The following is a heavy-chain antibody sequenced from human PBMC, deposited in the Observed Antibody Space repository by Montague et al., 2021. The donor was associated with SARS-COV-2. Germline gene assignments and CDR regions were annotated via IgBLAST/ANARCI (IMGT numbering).Heavy chain of an antibody. J-gene: IGHJ6*02. CDR2: IYYSGST. CDR3: ARGVSYYDFWRGYDYGMDV. D-gene: IGHD3-3*01. Sequence: SETLSLTCTVSGGSISSYYWSWIRQPPGKGLEWIGYIYYSGSTNYSPSLKSRVTISVDTSKNQFSLQLSPVTAADTAVYYCARGVSYYDFWRGYDYGMDVWGRGTTVTVSS. CDR1: GGSISSYY. V-gene: IGHV4-59*01.